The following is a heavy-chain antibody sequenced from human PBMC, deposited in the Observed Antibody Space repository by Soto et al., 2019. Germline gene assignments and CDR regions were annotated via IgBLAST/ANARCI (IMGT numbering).Heavy chain of an antibody. CDR1: GGTFSRYP. D-gene: IGHD4-4*01. Sequence: QVQLVQSGAEVKKVGSSVKVSCKASGGTFSRYPIAWVRQAPGHGLEWMGQIIPIFGTISNAQNFQGRITITADESTSTAYMELSSLRSDDTAVYYCARPRTVAATKGYDYWGQGTLVTVSS. CDR3: ARPRTVAATKGYDY. CDR2: IIPIFGTI. J-gene: IGHJ4*02. V-gene: IGHV1-69*01.